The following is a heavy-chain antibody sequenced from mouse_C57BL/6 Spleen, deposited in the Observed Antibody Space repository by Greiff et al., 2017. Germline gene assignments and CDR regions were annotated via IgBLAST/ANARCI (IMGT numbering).Heavy chain of an antibody. V-gene: IGHV10-3*01. J-gene: IGHJ4*01. CDR2: IRSKSSNYAT. CDR1: GSTFTTYA. CDR3: MREPFYAMDY. Sequence: EVMLVEPGGGLVQPKGSLKLSCAASGSTFTTYAMPWVRQAPGKGLEWVARIRSKSSNYATYYAYSVKDRFTISRYDSQSMLYLQMNNPKTEDTAMYYCMREPFYAMDYWGQGTSVTV.